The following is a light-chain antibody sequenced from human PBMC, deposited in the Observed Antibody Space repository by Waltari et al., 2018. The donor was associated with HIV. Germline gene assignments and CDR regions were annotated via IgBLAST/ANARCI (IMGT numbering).Light chain of an antibody. V-gene: IGKV1-39*01. Sequence: DIQMTQSPSSLSASLGDRVTITCRASQSINTYLSWYQQRPGKTPKLLIYAASILQSGVPSRLSGGGSGTDFTLTISSLQPEDFATYYCQQSYSTPYTFGQGTKLEIK. CDR2: AAS. CDR3: QQSYSTPYT. CDR1: QSINTY. J-gene: IGKJ2*01.